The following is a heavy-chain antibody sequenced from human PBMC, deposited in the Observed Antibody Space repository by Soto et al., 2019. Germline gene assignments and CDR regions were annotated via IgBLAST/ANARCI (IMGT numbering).Heavy chain of an antibody. V-gene: IGHV3-21*01. CDR1: GFTFSSYS. CDR2: ISSSSSYI. CDR3: ARDTYYYDSGGYYNNWFDP. D-gene: IGHD3-22*01. J-gene: IGHJ5*02. Sequence: GGSLRLSCAASGFTFSSYSMNWVRQAPGKGLEWVSSISSSSSYIYYADSVKGRFTISRDNAKNSLYLQMNSLRAEDTAVYYCARDTYYYDSGGYYNNWFDPWGQGTLVTVSS.